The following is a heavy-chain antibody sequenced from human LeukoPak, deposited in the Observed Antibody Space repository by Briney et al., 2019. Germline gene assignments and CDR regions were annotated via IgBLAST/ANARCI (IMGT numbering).Heavy chain of an antibody. CDR2: IYYSGST. Sequence: PSQTLSLTCTVSGGSISSGGYYWSWIRQHPGKGLEWIGYIYYSGSTYYNPSLKSRVTISVDTSKNQFSLKLSSVTAADTAVYYCARLRGIVATIPYFDYWGQGTLVTVSS. CDR1: GGSISSGGYY. D-gene: IGHD5-12*01. V-gene: IGHV4-31*03. J-gene: IGHJ4*02. CDR3: ARLRGIVATIPYFDY.